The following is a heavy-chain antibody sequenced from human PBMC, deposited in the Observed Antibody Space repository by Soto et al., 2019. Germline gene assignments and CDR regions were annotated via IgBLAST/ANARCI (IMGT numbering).Heavy chain of an antibody. CDR2: IDPRDSYT. D-gene: IGHD2-2*01. J-gene: IGHJ5*02. CDR1: GYTFTTFW. CDR3: ARLYCSSSTCDSWFDP. Sequence: PGESLKISCTGFGYTFTTFWISWVRQVPGRGLEWMGRIDPRDSYTNYSPSFQGHVTISADKSISTAYLQWGSLKASDTAMYYCARLYCSSSTCDSWFDPWGQGTLVTVSS. V-gene: IGHV5-10-1*01.